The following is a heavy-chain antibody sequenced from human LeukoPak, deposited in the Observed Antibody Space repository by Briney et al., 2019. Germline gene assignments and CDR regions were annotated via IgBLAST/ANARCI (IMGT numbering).Heavy chain of an antibody. CDR2: ISSIGSTI. V-gene: IGHV3-48*03. CDR3: VRGLRYTIPGGDYF. D-gene: IGHD5-24*01. CDR1: GFTFSSYD. J-gene: IGHJ4*02. Sequence: HSGVSLRLSCAASGFTFSSYDVKWVRQAPGKGLDWVSFISSIGSTINYADSVNGRFTISRDNAKNSLYLQMNSLRAEDTAVYYCVRGLRYTIPGGDYFWGQGTLVTVSS.